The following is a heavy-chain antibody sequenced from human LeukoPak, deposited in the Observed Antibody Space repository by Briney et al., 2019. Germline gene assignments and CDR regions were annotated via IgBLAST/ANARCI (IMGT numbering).Heavy chain of an antibody. D-gene: IGHD5-12*01. J-gene: IGHJ4*02. Sequence: GASVKVSCKTSGYSFTTYGITWVRQAPGRGLEWMGWSNPDNGFTKYAQKLQGRATMTTDTSATTAYMELKSLTSDDTAVYYCARMLSGGPFDNWGQGTLVTVSS. V-gene: IGHV1-18*01. CDR3: ARMLSGGPFDN. CDR2: SNPDNGFT. CDR1: GYSFTTYG.